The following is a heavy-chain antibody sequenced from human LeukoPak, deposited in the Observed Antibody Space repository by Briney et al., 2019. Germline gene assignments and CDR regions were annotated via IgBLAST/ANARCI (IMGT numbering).Heavy chain of an antibody. CDR1: GYTFTDYY. D-gene: IGHD3-22*01. CDR3: ATDRRSSGYYGAFDI. V-gene: IGHV1-69-2*01. J-gene: IGHJ3*02. Sequence: ASVKVSFKVSGYTFTDYYMHWVQQAPGKGLEWMGLVDPEDGETIYAEKFQGRVTITADTSTDTAYMELSSLRSEDTAVYSCATDRRSSGYYGAFDIWGQGTMVTVSS. CDR2: VDPEDGET.